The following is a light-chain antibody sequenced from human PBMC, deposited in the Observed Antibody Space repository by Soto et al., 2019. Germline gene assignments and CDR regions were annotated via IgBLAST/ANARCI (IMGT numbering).Light chain of an antibody. CDR3: QQRFNWPIN. Sequence: IVLVHSPGTLSLSPGERAPLSCMASQSVTSTYLAWYQQRPGQAPRLLFYDASNRATGIPARFSGSGSGTDFTLTISSLEPEDFAVYYCQQRFNWPINCGQGTRREIK. J-gene: IGKJ5*01. V-gene: IGKV3-11*01. CDR2: DAS. CDR1: QSVTSTY.